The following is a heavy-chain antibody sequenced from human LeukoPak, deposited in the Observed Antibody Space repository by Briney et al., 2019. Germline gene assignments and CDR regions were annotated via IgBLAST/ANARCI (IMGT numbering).Heavy chain of an antibody. D-gene: IGHD6-19*01. CDR3: ARGHMAVAGRSYVLDY. CDR2: INPNSGGT. Sequence: GESLKISCKASGYTFTGYYMHWARQAPGQGLEWMGWINPNSGGTNYAQKFQGRVTMTRDTSISTAYMELSRLRSDDTAVYYCARGHMAVAGRSYVLDYWGQGTLVTVSS. J-gene: IGHJ4*02. V-gene: IGHV1-2*02. CDR1: GYTFTGYY.